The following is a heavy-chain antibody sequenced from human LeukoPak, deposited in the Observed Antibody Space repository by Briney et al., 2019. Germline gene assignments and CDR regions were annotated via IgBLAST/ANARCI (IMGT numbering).Heavy chain of an antibody. V-gene: IGHV4-31*03. CDR1: GGSISSGGYY. Sequence: SETLSLTCTVSGGSISSGGYYWSWIRQHPGKGLEWIGYIYYSGSTYYNPSLKSRVTISVDTSKNQFSLKLSSVTAADTAVYYCARGTMIAVEGYFDYWGQGTLVTVSS. CDR3: ARGTMIAVEGYFDY. J-gene: IGHJ4*02. CDR2: IYYSGST. D-gene: IGHD3-22*01.